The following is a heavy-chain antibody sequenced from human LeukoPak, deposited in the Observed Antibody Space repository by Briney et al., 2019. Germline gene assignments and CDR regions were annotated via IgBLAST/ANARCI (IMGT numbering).Heavy chain of an antibody. Sequence: ASVKVSCKASGYTFTSYGISWVRQAPGQGLEWMGWINPNSGGTNYAQEFQGRVTMTRDTSISTAYMELSRLRSDDTAVYYCARDHSNDFWSGSGPLYYMDVWGKGTTVTVSS. D-gene: IGHD3-3*01. CDR3: ARDHSNDFWSGSGPLYYMDV. CDR2: INPNSGGT. J-gene: IGHJ6*03. V-gene: IGHV1-2*02. CDR1: GYTFTSYG.